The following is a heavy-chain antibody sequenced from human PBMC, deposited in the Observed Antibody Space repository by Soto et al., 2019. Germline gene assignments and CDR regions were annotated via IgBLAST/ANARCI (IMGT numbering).Heavy chain of an antibody. V-gene: IGHV3-30*03. D-gene: IGHD1-26*01. CDR3: ARYSGKYQGPIDY. J-gene: IGHJ4*02. CDR1: GFTFSHYG. CDR2: ISYDGSNK. Sequence: QVQLVESGGGVVQPGRSLRLSCAASGFTFSHYGIHWVRQAPGKGLEWLAVISYDGSNKHYADSVKGRFTVSRDNSKNTLYLQMNGLRAEDRAVYFCARYSGKYQGPIDYWGQGTLVTVSS.